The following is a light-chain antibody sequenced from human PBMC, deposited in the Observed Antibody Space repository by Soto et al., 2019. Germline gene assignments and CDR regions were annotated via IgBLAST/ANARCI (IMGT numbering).Light chain of an antibody. Sequence: QSALTQPASVSGSPGQSITISCTGTSSDVGSYNHVSWYQQHPGKVPKLMIYEVSNRPSGVSDRFSGSKSGNTASLTISGLQAEDEADYYCCSYTSSSTWLFGGGTKLTVL. V-gene: IGLV2-14*01. CDR1: SSDVGSYNH. CDR2: EVS. J-gene: IGLJ3*02. CDR3: CSYTSSSTWL.